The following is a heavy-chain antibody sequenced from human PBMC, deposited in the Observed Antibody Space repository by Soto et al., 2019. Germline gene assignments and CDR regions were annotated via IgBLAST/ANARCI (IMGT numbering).Heavy chain of an antibody. CDR3: ARIDAQHRAFDI. D-gene: IGHD2-2*01. CDR1: GYTFTNYA. J-gene: IGHJ3*02. CDR2: INAGNGNT. V-gene: IGHV1-3*01. Sequence: ASVKVSCKASGYTFTNYAMHWVRQAPGQRLEWMGWINAGNGNTKYSQKFQGRVTITRDTSASTAYMELSSLRSEDTAVYYCARIDAQHRAFDIWGQGTMVTVS.